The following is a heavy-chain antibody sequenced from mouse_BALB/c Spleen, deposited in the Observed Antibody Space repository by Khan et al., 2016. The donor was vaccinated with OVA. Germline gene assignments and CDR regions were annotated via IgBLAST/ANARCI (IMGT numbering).Heavy chain of an antibody. CDR3: ARSGYGFGAY. D-gene: IGHD3-2*02. CDR1: GYAFTDYL. J-gene: IGHJ3*01. V-gene: IGHV1-54*01. Sequence: QVRLQQSGAELVRPGTSLKVSCKASGYAFTDYLIEWLKQRPGQGLEWIGVINPGSGGTNYNEKFKAKATLTADKSSRTAYMQLSSLTSDDSAVYFCARSGYGFGAYWGQGTLVTVSA. CDR2: INPGSGGT.